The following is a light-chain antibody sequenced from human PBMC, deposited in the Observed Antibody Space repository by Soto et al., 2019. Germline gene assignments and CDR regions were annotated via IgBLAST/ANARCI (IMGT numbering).Light chain of an antibody. CDR1: SSDVGSYNL. V-gene: IGLV2-23*02. Sequence: QSVLTQPASVSGSPGQSITISCPGTSSDVGSYNLVSWYQQHPGKAPKLMIYEVSKRPSGVSNRFSGSKSGNTASLTISGLQAKDEADYYCCSYAGSSTYVFGTGTKVTVL. J-gene: IGLJ1*01. CDR2: EVS. CDR3: CSYAGSSTYV.